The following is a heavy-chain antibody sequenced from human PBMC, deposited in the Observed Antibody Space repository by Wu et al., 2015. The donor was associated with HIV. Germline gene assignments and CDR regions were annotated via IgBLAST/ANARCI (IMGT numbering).Heavy chain of an antibody. D-gene: IGHD3-9*01. J-gene: IGHJ6*02. V-gene: IGHV1-69*05. CDR2: NIPVYGAT. CDR1: GGTFSSFA. CDR3: ARDMALRYSDYYYGMDV. Sequence: QVQLVQSGAEVKKPGSSVKVSCKASGGTFSSFAFSWVRQAPGQGLEWMGGNIPVYGATNYVQKFQGRVTITTDESTSTVYMELSSLRSEDTAVYYCARDMALRYSDYYYGMDVWGQGTTVTVS.